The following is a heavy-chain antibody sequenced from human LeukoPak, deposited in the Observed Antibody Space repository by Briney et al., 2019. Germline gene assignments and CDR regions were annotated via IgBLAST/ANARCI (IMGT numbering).Heavy chain of an antibody. V-gene: IGHV4-39*07. Sequence: SETLSLTCTVSGGSISSSPYYWGWIRQPPGKGLEWIGSIYYSGTTHYSPSLESRVTISVDTSKNQFSLKLASVTAADTAVYYCACLTTADAFDIWGQGTMVTVSS. CDR1: GGSISSSPYY. CDR3: ACLTTADAFDI. J-gene: IGHJ3*02. D-gene: IGHD3-22*01. CDR2: IYYSGTT.